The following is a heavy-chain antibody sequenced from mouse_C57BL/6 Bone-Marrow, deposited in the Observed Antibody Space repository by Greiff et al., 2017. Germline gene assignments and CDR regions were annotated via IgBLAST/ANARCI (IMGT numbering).Heavy chain of an antibody. D-gene: IGHD1-1*01. J-gene: IGHJ1*03. V-gene: IGHV1-42*01. CDR1: GYSFTGYY. Sequence: VQLQQSGPELVKPGASVKISCKASGYSFTGYYMNWVKQSPEKSLEWIGEINPSTGGTNYNQKFKAKATLTVDKSSSTAYMQLKSLTSEDSAVYYCADYYGSRLYWYFDVWGTGTTVTVSS. CDR2: INPSTGGT. CDR3: ADYYGSRLYWYFDV.